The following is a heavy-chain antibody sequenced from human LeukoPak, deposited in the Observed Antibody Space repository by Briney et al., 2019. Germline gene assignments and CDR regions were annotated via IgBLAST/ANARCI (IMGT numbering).Heavy chain of an antibody. CDR3: AASPHSSGWYGDAFDI. Sequence: PSETLSLTCTVSGGSISSYYWSWIRQPPGKGLEWIGYIYYSGSTNYNPSLKSRVTISVDTSKNQFSLKLSSVTAADTAVYYCAASPHSSGWYGDAFDIWGQGTMVTVSS. V-gene: IGHV4-59*01. J-gene: IGHJ3*02. D-gene: IGHD6-19*01. CDR1: GGSISSYY. CDR2: IYYSGST.